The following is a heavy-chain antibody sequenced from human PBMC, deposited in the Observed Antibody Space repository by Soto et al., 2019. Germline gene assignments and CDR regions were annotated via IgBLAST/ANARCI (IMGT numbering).Heavy chain of an antibody. CDR1: GYTFINSG. V-gene: IGHV1-18*01. CDR2: ISGSNGDT. J-gene: IGHJ4*02. CDR3: GRGGLAVSGTYDY. D-gene: IGHD6-19*01. Sequence: KESGASVKVSCKASGYTFINSGVAWVRRAPGQGPEWMGWISGSNGDTKYAQNLQNRVSLTTDTSTNTAYMELRSLRPDDTAIYFCGRGGLAVSGTYDYWGQGTLVTVSS.